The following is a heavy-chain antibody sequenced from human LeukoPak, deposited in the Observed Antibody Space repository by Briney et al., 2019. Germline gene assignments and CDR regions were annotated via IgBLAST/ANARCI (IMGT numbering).Heavy chain of an antibody. J-gene: IGHJ3*02. CDR2: IYHSGST. D-gene: IGHD1-26*01. Sequence: SETLSLTCTVSGYSISSGYYWGWIRQPPGKGLEWIGEIYHSGSTNYNPSLKSRVTISVDKSKNQFSLKLSSVTAADTAVYYCARVLGGAFDIWGQGTMVTVSS. CDR3: ARVLGGAFDI. CDR1: GYSISSGYY. V-gene: IGHV4-38-2*02.